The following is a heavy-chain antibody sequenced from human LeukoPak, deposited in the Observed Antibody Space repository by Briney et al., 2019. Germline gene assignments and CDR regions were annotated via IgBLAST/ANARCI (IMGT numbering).Heavy chain of an antibody. CDR1: GYTFTNYD. CDR2: MNPKSGNT. D-gene: IGHD1-1*01. J-gene: IGHJ5*02. V-gene: IGHV1-8*01. CDR3: ARGPSLHTNWVGGRWFDP. Sequence: GASVKVSCTASGYTFTNYDINWVRQATGQGLEWMGWMNPKSGNTGCAQKLQGSVTMTRNNSISTAYMELSSLRSEDTAMYFCARGPSLHTNWVGGRWFDPWGQGTRVTVYS.